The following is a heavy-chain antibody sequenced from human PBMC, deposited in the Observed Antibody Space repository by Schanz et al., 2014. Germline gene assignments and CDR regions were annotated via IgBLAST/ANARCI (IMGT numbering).Heavy chain of an antibody. V-gene: IGHV3-7*03. D-gene: IGHD5-12*01. Sequence: EVQLVESGGGLVQPGGSLRLSCAASGFTFSAYWMTWVRQAPGKGLDWVGIIKPDGSEKFYVDSVKGRFTLSRDNAKKTMDLQMNSLRVEDTAVYYCARDPNSVNEIDYWGQGTLVTVSS. CDR1: GFTFSAYW. J-gene: IGHJ4*02. CDR2: IKPDGSEK. CDR3: ARDPNSVNEIDY.